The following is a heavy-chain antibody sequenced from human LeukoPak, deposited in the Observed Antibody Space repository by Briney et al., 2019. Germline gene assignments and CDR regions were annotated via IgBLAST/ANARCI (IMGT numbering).Heavy chain of an antibody. V-gene: IGHV4-59*08. CDR3: ARHSSSGSYYSGAFDI. Sequence: SETLSLTCTVSGGSISSYYWSWIRQPPGKGLEWIGYIYYSGSTNYNPSLKSRVTISVDTSKNQFSLKLSSVTAADTAVYYCARHSSSGSYYSGAFDIWGQGTMVTVSS. CDR2: IYYSGST. J-gene: IGHJ3*02. CDR1: GGSISSYY. D-gene: IGHD1-26*01.